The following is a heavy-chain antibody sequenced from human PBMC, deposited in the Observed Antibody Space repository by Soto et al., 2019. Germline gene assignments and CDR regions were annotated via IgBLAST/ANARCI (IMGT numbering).Heavy chain of an antibody. CDR3: ARQTSDHYDFWSGYPDSTFDY. J-gene: IGHJ4*02. Sequence: ASVKVSFKASGYTFTSYGISWVRQAPGQGLEWMGWVSAYNGNTNYAQKLQGRVTMTTDTSTSTAYMELRSLRSDDTAVYYCARQTSDHYDFWSGYPDSTFDYWGQGTLVTVSS. D-gene: IGHD3-3*01. CDR1: GYTFTSYG. CDR2: VSAYNGNT. V-gene: IGHV1-18*01.